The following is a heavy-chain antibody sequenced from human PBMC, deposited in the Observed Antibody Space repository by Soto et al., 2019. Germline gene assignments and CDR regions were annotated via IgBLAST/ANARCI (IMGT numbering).Heavy chain of an antibody. CDR1: GGSFSGYY. CDR3: ARGRPAATDY. D-gene: IGHD1-26*01. V-gene: IGHV4-34*01. CDR2: INHSGST. Sequence: QVQLQQWGAGLLKPSETLSLTCAVYGGSFSGYYWSWIRQPPGKGLEWIGEINHSGSTNYNPSLKSRVTLSVDTAQNQFPLKLKSVTAADTAVYYCARGRPAATDYWGQGTLVTVSS. J-gene: IGHJ4*02.